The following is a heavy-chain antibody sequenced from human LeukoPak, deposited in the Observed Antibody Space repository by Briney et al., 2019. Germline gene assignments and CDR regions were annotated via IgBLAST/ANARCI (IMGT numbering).Heavy chain of an antibody. Sequence: SETLSLTCAVYGGSFSGYYWSWIRQPPGKGLEWIGEINHSGSTNYNPSLKSRVTISVDTSKNQFSLKLSSVTAADTAVYYCASQYSGSPSDYWGQGTLVTVS. CDR3: ASQYSGSPSDY. J-gene: IGHJ4*02. D-gene: IGHD1-26*01. V-gene: IGHV4-34*01. CDR2: INHSGST. CDR1: GGSFSGYY.